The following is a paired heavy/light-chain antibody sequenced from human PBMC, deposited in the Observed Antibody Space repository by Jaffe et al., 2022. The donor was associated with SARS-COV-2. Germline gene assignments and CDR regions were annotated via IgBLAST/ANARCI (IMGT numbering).Heavy chain of an antibody. Sequence: EVQLLESGGALVQPGGSLRLSCAASGFTFSNYAMSWVRQAPGKGLEWVSGICGNNGNTYYADSVKGRFTISRDNSKNTLYLQMNNLRAEDTAVYYCAKGSGDSCYSPCDYWGQGTLVTVSS. CDR2: ICGNNGNT. J-gene: IGHJ4*02. CDR3: AKGSGDSCYSPCDY. CDR1: GFTFSNYA. D-gene: IGHD2-15*01. V-gene: IGHV3-23*01.
Light chain of an antibody. CDR3: QQYYSTPYT. J-gene: IGKJ2*01. Sequence: DIVMTQSPDSLAVSLGERATINCKSSQSVLYSSNNNNYLAWYQQKPGQPPKLLIYWASIRESGVPDRFSGSGSGTDFTLTISSLQAEDVAVYYCQQYYSTPYTFGQGTKLEIK. V-gene: IGKV4-1*01. CDR1: QSVLYSSNNNNY. CDR2: WAS.